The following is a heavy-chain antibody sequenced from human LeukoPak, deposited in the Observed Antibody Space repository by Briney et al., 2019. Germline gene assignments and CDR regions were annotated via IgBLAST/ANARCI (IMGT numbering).Heavy chain of an antibody. CDR3: ARTDQWGSYRPYYFDY. D-gene: IGHD3-16*02. CDR1: GFTFSSYS. J-gene: IGHJ4*02. CDR2: ISSSSSTI. V-gene: IGHV3-48*04. Sequence: PGGSLRLSCAASGFTFSSYSMNWVRQAPGKGLEWVSYISSSSSTIYYADSVKGRFTISRDNAKNSLYLQMNSLRAEDTAVYYCARTDQWGSYRPYYFDYWGQGTLVTVSS.